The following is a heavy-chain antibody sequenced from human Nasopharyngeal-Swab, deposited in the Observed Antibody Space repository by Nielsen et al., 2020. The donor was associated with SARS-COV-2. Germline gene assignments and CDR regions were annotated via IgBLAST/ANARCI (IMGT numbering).Heavy chain of an antibody. V-gene: IGHV1-3*01. CDR3: ARSPYSSGWYYFDY. CDR1: GYTFINNA. J-gene: IGHJ4*02. D-gene: IGHD6-19*01. CDR2: IIPGSGDT. Sequence: ASVKVSCKASGYTFINNAMHWVRQAPGQGLEWMGWIIPGSGDTRYSQKFQGRVIMTRDTSATTAYMELSSLRSEDTAVYYCARSPYSSGWYYFDYWGQGTLVTVSS.